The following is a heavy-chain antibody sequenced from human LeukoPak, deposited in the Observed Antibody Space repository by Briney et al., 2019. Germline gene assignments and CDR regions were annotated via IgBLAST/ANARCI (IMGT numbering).Heavy chain of an antibody. J-gene: IGHJ4*02. CDR2: ISSSSSYI. V-gene: IGHV3-21*01. CDR3: ARDRYCSGGSCYSEVEEDY. D-gene: IGHD2-15*01. CDR1: GFTFSSYS. Sequence: GGSLRLSCAASGFTFSSYSMNWVRQAPGKGLEWVSSISSSSSYIYYADSVKGRFTISRDNAKNSLYLQMNSLRAEDTAVYYCARDRYCSGGSCYSEVEEDYWGQGTLVTVSS.